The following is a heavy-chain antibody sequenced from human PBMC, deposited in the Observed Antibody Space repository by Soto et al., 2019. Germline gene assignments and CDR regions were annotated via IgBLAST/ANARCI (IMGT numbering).Heavy chain of an antibody. J-gene: IGHJ6*02. V-gene: IGHV1-46*04. D-gene: IGHD1-26*01. CDR3: ARVPRWESRDDKYYYYALDV. CDR2: IYPSSGST. Sequence: ASVKVSCKASGYTFTNYYMLWVRQAPGQGLDWMAMIYPSSGSTKYAQKLRGRVTITRDTSTSTVYMELRSLSSEDTAVYYCARVPRWESRDDKYYYYALDVRGQGTTVTVSS. CDR1: GYTFTNYY.